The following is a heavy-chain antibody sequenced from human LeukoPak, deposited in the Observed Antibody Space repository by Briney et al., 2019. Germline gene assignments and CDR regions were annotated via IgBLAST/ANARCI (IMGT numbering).Heavy chain of an antibody. CDR3: GRRSPLVSAWDAFDL. V-gene: IGHV4-4*07. D-gene: IGHD2-2*01. CDR2: IHSSGST. CDR1: GGSITSYY. Sequence: SETLSPTPTVSGGSITSYYRGWIRQPAGKGLEWIGRIHSSGSTTYNPSLESRVTMSVDTSKNQLSLKLHSITAADTAIYYCGRRSPLVSAWDAFDLWGGGTVYSVSS. J-gene: IGHJ3*01.